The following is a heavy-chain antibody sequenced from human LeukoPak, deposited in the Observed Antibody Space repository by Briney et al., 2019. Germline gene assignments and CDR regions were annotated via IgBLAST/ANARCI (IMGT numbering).Heavy chain of an antibody. CDR3: ARDVGYCSSTSCYYWFDP. D-gene: IGHD2-2*01. V-gene: IGHV1-18*01. CDR2: ISAYNGNT. Sequence: GASVKVSCKASGYTFTSYGISWVRQAPGQGLEWMGWISAYNGNTSYAQKLQGRVTMTTDTSTSIAYMELRSLRSDDTAVYYCARDVGYCSSTSCYYWFDPWGQGTLVTVSS. J-gene: IGHJ5*02. CDR1: GYTFTSYG.